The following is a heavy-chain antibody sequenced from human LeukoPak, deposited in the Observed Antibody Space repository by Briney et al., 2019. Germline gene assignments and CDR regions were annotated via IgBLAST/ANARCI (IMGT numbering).Heavy chain of an antibody. CDR1: GFTFSSYS. J-gene: IGHJ4*02. CDR2: ISSSSSTI. CDR3: ARDRGSYHY. V-gene: IGHV3-48*01. Sequence: GGSLRLSCAAPGFTFSSYSMNWVRQAPGKGLEWVSYISSSSSTIYYADSVKGRFTISRDNAKNSLYLQMNSLRAEDTAVYYCARDRGSYHYWGQGTLVTVSS. D-gene: IGHD1-26*01.